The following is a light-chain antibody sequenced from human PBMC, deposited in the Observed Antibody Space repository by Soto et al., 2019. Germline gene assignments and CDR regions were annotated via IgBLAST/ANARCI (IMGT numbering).Light chain of an antibody. CDR2: VAS. CDR1: QSISNS. Sequence: DIQMTQSLSSLSASVGDTVTITCRASQSISNSLSWYQQKPGKAPKFLIYVASTLQRGVPSRFSGSGSGTDFTLTISSLQPEDVATYYCQQTFSPPYTFGQGTKLELK. V-gene: IGKV1-39*01. J-gene: IGKJ2*01. CDR3: QQTFSPPYT.